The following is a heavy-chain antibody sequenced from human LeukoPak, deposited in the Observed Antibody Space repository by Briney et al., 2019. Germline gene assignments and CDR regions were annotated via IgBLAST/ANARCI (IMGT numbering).Heavy chain of an antibody. J-gene: IGHJ4*02. Sequence: PSQTLSLTCTVSGGSISSGDYYWSWIRQPPGKGLEWIAYFYYSGSTYYNPSLKSRVTISVDTSKNQFSLNLISVTAADTAVYYCARAAFYSEYYFDSWGQGTRVTVSS. CDR3: ARAAFYSEYYFDS. V-gene: IGHV4-30-4*01. CDR2: FYYSGST. D-gene: IGHD3-3*02. CDR1: GGSISSGDYY.